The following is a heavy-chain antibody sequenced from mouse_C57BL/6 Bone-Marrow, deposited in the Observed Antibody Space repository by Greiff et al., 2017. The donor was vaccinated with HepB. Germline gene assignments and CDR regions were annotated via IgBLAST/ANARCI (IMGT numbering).Heavy chain of an antibody. D-gene: IGHD2-1*01. Sequence: EVMLVESGEGLVKPGGSLKLSCAASGFTFSSYAMSWVRQTPEKRLEWVAYISSGGDYIYYADTVKGRFTISRDNARNTLYLQMSSLKSEDTAMYYCTRERLSTFYAMDYCGQGTSVTVSS. J-gene: IGHJ4*01. V-gene: IGHV5-9-1*02. CDR3: TRERLSTFYAMDY. CDR2: ISSGGDYI. CDR1: GFTFSSYA.